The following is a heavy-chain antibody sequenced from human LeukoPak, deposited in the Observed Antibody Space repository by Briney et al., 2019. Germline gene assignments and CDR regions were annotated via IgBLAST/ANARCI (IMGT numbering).Heavy chain of an antibody. CDR2: IYYSGST. V-gene: IGHV4-39*01. CDR3: ARHWGYFGSGSYPDY. D-gene: IGHD3-10*01. Sequence: SETLSLTCTVSGGSISSSNYYWGWIRQPPGKGLEWIGSIYYSGSTYYNPSLKSRVTISVDTSKNQFSLMLPSVTAADTAVYYCARHWGYFGSGSYPDYWGQGTLDTVSS. CDR1: GGSISSSNYY. J-gene: IGHJ4*02.